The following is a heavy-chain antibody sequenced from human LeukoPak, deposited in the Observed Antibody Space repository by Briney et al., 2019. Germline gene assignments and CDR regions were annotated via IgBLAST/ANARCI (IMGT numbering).Heavy chain of an antibody. V-gene: IGHV3-9*01. CDR2: ISWNSGRI. CDR1: GLIFDEYA. J-gene: IGHJ6*02. CDR3: AKDATGADGMDV. Sequence: GRSLRLSCAASGLIFDEYAMHWVRQAPGKGLEWVSGISWNSGRIGYADSVKGRFTISRDNAKNSLYLQMNSLRAGDTALYYCAKDATGADGMDVWGQGTTVTVSS. D-gene: IGHD7-27*01.